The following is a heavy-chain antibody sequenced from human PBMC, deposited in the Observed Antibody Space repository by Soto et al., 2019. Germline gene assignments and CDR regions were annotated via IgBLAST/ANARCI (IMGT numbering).Heavy chain of an antibody. CDR1: GFTFSSYS. Sequence: PGGSLRLSCAASGFTFSSYSMNWVRQAPGKGLEWVSSISSSSSYIYYADSVKGRFTISRDNAKNSLYLQMNSLRAEDTAVYYCARDRGPEDTRSPANWFDPWGQGTLVTVSS. CDR2: ISSSSSYI. J-gene: IGHJ5*02. V-gene: IGHV3-21*01. CDR3: ARDRGPEDTRSPANWFDP. D-gene: IGHD5-18*01.